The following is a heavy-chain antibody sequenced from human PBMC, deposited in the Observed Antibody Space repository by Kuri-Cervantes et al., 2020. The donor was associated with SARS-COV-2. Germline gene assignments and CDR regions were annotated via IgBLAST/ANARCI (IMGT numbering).Heavy chain of an antibody. CDR1: GFIVSGNY. J-gene: IGHJ6*02. CDR2: ISSSSSYI. CDR3: AKTVEMATIYYYYYGMDV. Sequence: GESLKISCAASGFIVSGNYMYWVRQAPGKGLEWVSSISSSSSYIYYADSVKGRFTISRDNAKNSLYLQMNSLRAEDTAVYYCAKTVEMATIYYYYYGMDVWGQGTTVTVSS. V-gene: IGHV3-21*01. D-gene: IGHD5-24*01.